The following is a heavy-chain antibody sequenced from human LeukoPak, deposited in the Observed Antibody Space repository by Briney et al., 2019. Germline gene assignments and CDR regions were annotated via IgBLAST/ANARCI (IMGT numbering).Heavy chain of an antibody. J-gene: IGHJ3*02. CDR1: GFTFSSYA. Sequence: GGSLRLFCAASGFTFSSYAMSWVRQAPGKGLEWVSAISGSGGSTYYADSVKGRFTISRDNSKNTLYLQMNSLRAEDTAVYYCAKGSDYVGAFDIWGQGTMVTVSS. CDR3: AKGSDYVGAFDI. V-gene: IGHV3-23*01. CDR2: ISGSGGST. D-gene: IGHD4-17*01.